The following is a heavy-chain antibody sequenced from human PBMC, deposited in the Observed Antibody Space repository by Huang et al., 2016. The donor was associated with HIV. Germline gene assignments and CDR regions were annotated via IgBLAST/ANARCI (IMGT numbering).Heavy chain of an antibody. CDR3: ARGSAGVLWFGEM. J-gene: IGHJ4*02. V-gene: IGHV3-30*04. D-gene: IGHD3-10*01. CDR1: GFTFSSYA. CDR2: ISYDGSNQ. Sequence: QERLVESGGGVVKPGRSLRLSCAAAGFTFSSYAMHWVRQAPGKGLGWVAFISYDGSNQHYVDSVKGRFTISRDNSKKMLYLQMNSLRMGDTAVYYCARGSAGVLWFGEMWGQGTLVTVSS.